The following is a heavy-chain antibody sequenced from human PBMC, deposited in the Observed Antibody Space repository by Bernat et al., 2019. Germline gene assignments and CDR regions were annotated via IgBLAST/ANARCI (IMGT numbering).Heavy chain of an antibody. D-gene: IGHD2-2*01. CDR1: GYTFTGYY. CDR2: INPNSGGT. CDR3: AREDVLSSWKLRSWFDP. V-gene: IGHV1-2*04. Sequence: QVQLVQSWAEVKKPGASVKVSCKASGYTFTGYYMHWVRQAPGQGLEWMGWINPNSGGTNYAQKFQGWVTMTRDTSISTAYMELSRLRSDDTAVYYCAREDVLSSWKLRSWFDPWGQGTLVIVSS. J-gene: IGHJ5*02.